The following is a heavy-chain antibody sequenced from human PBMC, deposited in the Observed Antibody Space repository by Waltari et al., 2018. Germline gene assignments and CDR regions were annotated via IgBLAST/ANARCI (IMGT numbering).Heavy chain of an antibody. CDR2: IFTSGST. CDR1: GFTVSSTY. V-gene: IGHV3-53*01. Sequence: ELQVVESGGGLIQPGASLRLSCAASGFTVSSTYMAWVRQAPGKGPEWVSVIFTSGSTYHADSVKGRFTISRDNSKNTLYLQMNSLRAEDTAVYYCAKVIAVAAPDWFDPWGQGTLVTVSS. CDR3: AKVIAVAAPDWFDP. D-gene: IGHD6-19*01. J-gene: IGHJ5*02.